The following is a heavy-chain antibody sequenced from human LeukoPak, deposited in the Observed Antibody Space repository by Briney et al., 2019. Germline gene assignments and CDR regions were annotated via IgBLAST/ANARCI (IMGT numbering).Heavy chain of an antibody. CDR2: IYYSGTT. CDR3: ARAVAGTPDAFDI. CDR1: GGSIRSYY. J-gene: IGHJ3*02. D-gene: IGHD6-19*01. Sequence: PSETLSLTCTVSGGSIRSYYWSWIRQPPGKGLEWIGYIYYSGTTNYNPSLKSRVTISVDTSKNQFSLKLSSVTAADTAVYYCARAVAGTPDAFDIWGQGTMVTVS. V-gene: IGHV4-59*01.